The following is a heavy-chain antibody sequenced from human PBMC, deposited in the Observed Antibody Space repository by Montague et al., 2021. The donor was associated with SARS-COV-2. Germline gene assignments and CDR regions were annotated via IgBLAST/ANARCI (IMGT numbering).Heavy chain of an antibody. CDR1: GFTFSSYA. J-gene: IGHJ6*02. D-gene: IGHD3-10*01. CDR2: ISYDGSNK. Sequence: SLRLSCSASGFTFSSYAMHWVRQAPGKGLEWVAVISYDGSNKYYADSVKGRFTISRDNSKNTLYLQMNSLGAEDTAVYYCVGELLLIYGMDVWGQGTTVTVSS. CDR3: VGELLLIYGMDV. V-gene: IGHV3-30*04.